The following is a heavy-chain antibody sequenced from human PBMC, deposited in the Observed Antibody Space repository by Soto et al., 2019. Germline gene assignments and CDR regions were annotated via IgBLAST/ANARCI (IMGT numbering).Heavy chain of an antibody. V-gene: IGHV4-39*01. J-gene: IGHJ5*02. CDR3: ARRTDCSSTTCYFGWFDP. CDR2: IYYSGST. D-gene: IGHD2-2*01. CDR1: GGSISTSSNYY. Sequence: SETLSLTCTVSGGSISTSSNYYWGWIRQPPGKGLEWIGSIYYSGSTYYNPSLKSRVTISVDTSKNQFSLKLNSVTAADTAVYYCARRTDCSSTTCYFGWFDPWGQGTLVTVSS.